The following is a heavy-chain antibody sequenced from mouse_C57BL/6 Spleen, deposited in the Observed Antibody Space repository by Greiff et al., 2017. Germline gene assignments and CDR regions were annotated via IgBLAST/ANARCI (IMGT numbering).Heavy chain of an antibody. D-gene: IGHD2-4*01. CDR2: IDPANGNT. Sequence: VHVKQSGAELARPGASVKLSCTASGFNIKNTYMHWVKQRPEQGLEWIGRIDPANGNTKYAPKFQGKATITADTSSNTAYLQLSSLTSEDTAIYYCARDYDVDYAMDDWGQGTSVTVSS. CDR1: GFNIKNTY. V-gene: IGHV14-3*01. CDR3: ARDYDVDYAMDD. J-gene: IGHJ4*01.